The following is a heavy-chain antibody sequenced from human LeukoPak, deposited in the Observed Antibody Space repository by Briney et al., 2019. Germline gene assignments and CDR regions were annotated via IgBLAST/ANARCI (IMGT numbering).Heavy chain of an antibody. D-gene: IGHD3-9*01. Sequence: SVKVSCKASGGIFINYACSWLRQPAGRGLEWMGGITPIFGTANYAQKFQGRVRISTDESTSTAYMELSSLRSEDTAVYYCVAGALTDFDYWGQGTLVTVSS. CDR3: VAGALTDFDY. J-gene: IGHJ4*02. CDR1: GGIFINYA. CDR2: ITPIFGTA. V-gene: IGHV1-69*05.